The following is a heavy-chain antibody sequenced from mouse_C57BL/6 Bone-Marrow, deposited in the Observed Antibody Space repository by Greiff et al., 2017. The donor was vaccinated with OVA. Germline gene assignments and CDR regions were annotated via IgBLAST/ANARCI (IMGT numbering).Heavy chain of an antibody. D-gene: IGHD1-1*01. Sequence: QVQLQQPGAELVRPGSSVKLSCKASGYTFTSYWMHWVKQRPIQGLEWIGNIDPSDSETHCNQKFKDKATLTVDKSSSTAYMQLSSLTSEDSAVYYCAVYYGSSYEDYWGQGTTLTVSS. CDR3: AVYYGSSYEDY. V-gene: IGHV1-52*01. CDR2: IDPSDSET. J-gene: IGHJ2*01. CDR1: GYTFTSYW.